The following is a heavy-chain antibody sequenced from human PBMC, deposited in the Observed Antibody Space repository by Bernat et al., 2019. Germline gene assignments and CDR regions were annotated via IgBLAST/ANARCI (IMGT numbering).Heavy chain of an antibody. J-gene: IGHJ4*02. CDR2: IYYSGST. Sequence: QLQLQESGPGLVKPSETLSLTCTVSGGSISSSSYYWGWIRQPPGKGLEWIGSIYYSGSTYYNPSLKSRVTISVDTSKNQFSLKLSSVTAADTAVYYCARYYYGSGSPHFDYWGQGTLVTVSS. CDR1: GGSISSSSYY. V-gene: IGHV4-39*01. CDR3: ARYYYGSGSPHFDY. D-gene: IGHD3-10*01.